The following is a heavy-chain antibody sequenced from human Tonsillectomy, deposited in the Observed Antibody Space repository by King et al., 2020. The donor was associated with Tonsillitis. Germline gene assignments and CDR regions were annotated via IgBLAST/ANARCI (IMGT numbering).Heavy chain of an antibody. V-gene: IGHV5-10-1*03. CDR1: GYSFTSYW. J-gene: IGHJ4*02. Sequence: VQLVESGAEVKKPGESLRISCKGSGYSFTSYWISWVRQMPGKGLEWMGRIEPSDSYTNYSPSFQGHVTISADKSISTAYLQWSSLKASDTAIYYCARHDNSGSYPGDYWGQGTLVTVSS. CDR3: ARHDNSGSYPGDY. D-gene: IGHD1-26*01. CDR2: IEPSDSYT.